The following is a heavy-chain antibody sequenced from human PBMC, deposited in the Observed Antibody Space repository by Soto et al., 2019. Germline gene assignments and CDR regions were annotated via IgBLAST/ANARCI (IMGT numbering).Heavy chain of an antibody. D-gene: IGHD7-27*01. CDR1: GGSISSGGYY. J-gene: IGHJ4*02. CDR2: IYYSGST. V-gene: IGHV4-31*03. CDR3: ARHSPWGPDSYFDY. Sequence: QVQLQESGPGLVKPSQTLSLTCTVSGGSISSGGYYWSWIRQHPGKGLEWIGYIYYSGSTYSNPSLKSRLTISVDTSKNQFSLQLSSVTDADTAVYYCARHSPWGPDSYFDYWGQGTLVTVSS.